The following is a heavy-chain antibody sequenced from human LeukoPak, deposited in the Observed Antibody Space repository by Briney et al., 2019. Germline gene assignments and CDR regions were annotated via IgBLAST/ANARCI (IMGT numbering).Heavy chain of an antibody. CDR2: INPNSGGT. Sequence: ASVKVSCKASGYTFTGYYMHWVRQAPGQGLEWMGWINPNSGGTNYAQKFQGRVTMTRDTSISTAYMELSRLRADDTAVYYCARVEDSSGWEDFDYWGQGTLVTVSS. J-gene: IGHJ4*02. V-gene: IGHV1-2*02. CDR3: ARVEDSSGWEDFDY. D-gene: IGHD6-19*01. CDR1: GYTFTGYY.